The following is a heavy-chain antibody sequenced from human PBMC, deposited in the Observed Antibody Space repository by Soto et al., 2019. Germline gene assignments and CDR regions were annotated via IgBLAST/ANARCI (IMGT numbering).Heavy chain of an antibody. J-gene: IGHJ2*01. Sequence: QVQLVESGGGVVQPGRSLRLSCAASGFTFSSYAMHWVRQAPGKGLEWVAVISYDGSNKYYADSVKGRFTISRDNSKNXXYLQMNSLRAEDTAVYYWARDAVWGTAMVLWYFDLWGRGTLVTVSS. CDR2: ISYDGSNK. D-gene: IGHD5-18*01. CDR3: ARDAVWGTAMVLWYFDL. V-gene: IGHV3-30-3*01. CDR1: GFTFSSYA.